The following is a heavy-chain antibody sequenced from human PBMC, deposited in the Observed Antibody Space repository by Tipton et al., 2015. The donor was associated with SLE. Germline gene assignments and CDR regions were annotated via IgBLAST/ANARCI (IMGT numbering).Heavy chain of an antibody. CDR2: IYSGGST. CDR1: GFTFSSYA. J-gene: IGHJ4*02. CDR3: AKTPPYCGGDCYRGYFDY. Sequence: SLRLSCAASGFTFSSYAMSWVRQAPGKGLEWVSVIYSGGSTYYADSVKGRCTISRDNSKNTLYLQMNSLRAEDTAVYYCAKTPPYCGGDCYRGYFDYWGQGTLVSVSS. D-gene: IGHD2-21*01. V-gene: IGHV3-23*03.